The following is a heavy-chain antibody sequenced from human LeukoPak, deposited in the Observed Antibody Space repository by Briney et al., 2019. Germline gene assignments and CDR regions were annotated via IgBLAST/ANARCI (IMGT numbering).Heavy chain of an antibody. CDR3: ARQLQGSYGSGSYRAFDI. V-gene: IGHV4-59*08. J-gene: IGHJ3*02. CDR1: GDSIRGYY. D-gene: IGHD3-10*01. Sequence: SETLSLTCTVSGDSIRGYYWIWIRQPPGKGPEWVGDIYDSDTRYNPSLKSRVTISVDTSKNQFSLKLSSVTAADTAVYYCARQLQGSYGSGSYRAFDIWGQGTMVTVSS. CDR2: IYDSDT.